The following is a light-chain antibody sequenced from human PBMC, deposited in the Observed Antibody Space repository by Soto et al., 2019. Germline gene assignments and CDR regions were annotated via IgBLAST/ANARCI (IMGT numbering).Light chain of an antibody. CDR2: AAS. Sequence: DIQMTQSPSSLSASVGERVTITCRASQSITRYLNWYQQKPGKAPELLMFAASNLESGVPSRFSGSGSGTDFTFTISSLQPEDIATYYCQQYDNLPLTFGGGTTVDIK. J-gene: IGKJ4*01. CDR1: QSITRY. V-gene: IGKV1-33*01. CDR3: QQYDNLPLT.